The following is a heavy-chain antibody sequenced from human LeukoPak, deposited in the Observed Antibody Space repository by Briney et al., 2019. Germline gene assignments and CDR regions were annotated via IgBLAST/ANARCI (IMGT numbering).Heavy chain of an antibody. CDR3: ARKGHDAFDI. CDR1: GGPISSSSYY. J-gene: IGHJ3*02. CDR2: IYYSGSN. V-gene: IGHV4-39*01. Sequence: SETLSLTCTVSGGPISSSSYYWGWIRQPPGKGLEWIVNIYYSGSNYYNPTLKSRVTISVDTSRNQFPLKLSSLTAADTAVYYCARKGHDAFDIWGQGTVITVSS.